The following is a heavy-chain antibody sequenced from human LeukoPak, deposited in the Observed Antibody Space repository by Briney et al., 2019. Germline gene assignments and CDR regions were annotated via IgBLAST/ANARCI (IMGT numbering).Heavy chain of an antibody. V-gene: IGHV1-18*01. Sequence: ASVKVSCKVSGYTFTSYGISWVRQAPGQGLEWMGWISAYNGNTNYAQKLQGRVTMTTDTSTSTAYMELRSLRSDDTAVYYCAREDRDYYYYGMDVWGQGTTVTVSS. CDR2: ISAYNGNT. CDR3: AREDRDYYYYGMDV. J-gene: IGHJ6*02. CDR1: GYTFTSYG.